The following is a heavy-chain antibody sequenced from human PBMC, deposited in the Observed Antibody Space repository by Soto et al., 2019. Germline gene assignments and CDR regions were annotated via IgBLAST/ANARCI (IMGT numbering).Heavy chain of an antibody. D-gene: IGHD3-16*01. CDR3: ATPYYFNH. Sequence: PGGSLGLSCASSGFMFSAYTMSWVRQAPGKGLDLLSSISDDSSYIDYADSLSGRFTVSRDNARKSLYLQMDSLGAEDTGVYYCATPYYFNHWGPGTLVTVSS. CDR1: GFMFSAYT. CDR2: ISDDSSYI. V-gene: IGHV3-21*01. J-gene: IGHJ1*01.